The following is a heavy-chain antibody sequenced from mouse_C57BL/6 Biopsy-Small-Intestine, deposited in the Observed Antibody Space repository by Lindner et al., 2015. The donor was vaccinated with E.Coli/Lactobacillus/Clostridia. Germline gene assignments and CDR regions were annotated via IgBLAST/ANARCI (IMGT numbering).Heavy chain of an antibody. CDR1: GYTFTDYN. D-gene: IGHD2-3*01. J-gene: IGHJ4*01. CDR2: INPNNGGT. V-gene: IGHV1-18*01. Sequence: VQLQESGPELVKPGASVKIPCKASGYTFTDYNMDWVKQSHGKSLEWIGDINPNNGGTIYNQKFKGKATLTVDKSSSTAYMELRSLTSEDTAVYYCVRRGDDYYSYAMDYWGQGTSVTVSS. CDR3: VRRGDDYYSYAMDY.